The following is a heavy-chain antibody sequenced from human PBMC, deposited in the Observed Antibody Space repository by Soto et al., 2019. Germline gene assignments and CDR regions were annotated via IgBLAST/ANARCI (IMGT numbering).Heavy chain of an antibody. D-gene: IGHD3-22*01. Sequence: SETLSLTCTVSGGSISSADYYWSWIRQPPGKGLEWIGYIYYIGTTYYNPSLESRVTISVDTSKNEFSLKLSSVTAADTAVHYCARYDYDPAGYFDYWGQGTLVTVSS. J-gene: IGHJ4*02. CDR2: IYYIGTT. V-gene: IGHV4-30-4*01. CDR3: ARYDYDPAGYFDY. CDR1: GGSISSADYY.